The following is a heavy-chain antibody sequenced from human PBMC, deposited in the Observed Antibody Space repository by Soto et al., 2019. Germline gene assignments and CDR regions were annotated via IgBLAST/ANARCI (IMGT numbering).Heavy chain of an antibody. V-gene: IGHV3-23*01. Sequence: GYLRLSCAASGFTFSSYSMSWVRQAPGKGLEWVSASSGSGGSTYYADSVKGRFTISRDNSKNTLYLQMNSLRAEDTAVYYCAKMGYYDSSGYAHDAFDIWGQGTMVTVSS. D-gene: IGHD3-22*01. CDR1: GFTFSSYS. CDR2: SSGSGGST. CDR3: AKMGYYDSSGYAHDAFDI. J-gene: IGHJ3*02.